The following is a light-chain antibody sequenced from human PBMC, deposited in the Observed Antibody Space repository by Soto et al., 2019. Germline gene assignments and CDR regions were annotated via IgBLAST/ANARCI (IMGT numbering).Light chain of an antibody. CDR2: DAS. J-gene: IGKJ5*01. Sequence: THVSQSPSSLSASVGDRVTITCQASQDISNHLNWYHQKRGKAPKLLIYDASNLETGVPSRFSGSGDGADFPFTITRLPHDDAATYYCQQFDSPPTFGEGTRVEI. CDR1: QDISNH. CDR3: QQFDSPPT. V-gene: IGKV1-33*01.